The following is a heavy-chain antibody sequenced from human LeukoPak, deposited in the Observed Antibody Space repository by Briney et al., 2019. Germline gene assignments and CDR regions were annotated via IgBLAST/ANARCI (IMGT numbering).Heavy chain of an antibody. CDR1: GDSFFWNSVA. D-gene: IGHD2-15*01. CDR2: TYYSSEWHH. V-gene: IGHV6-1*01. Sequence: SQTLSLNCAVSGDSFFWNSVAWNWIRQSPSRGLEWLGRTYYSSEWHHDYAVSVKSRINITADTFKSQFSLHLNTVTPEDTAVYFCARGRYCGGGTCYHFDSWGQGTLVTVSS. CDR3: ARGRYCGGGTCYHFDS. J-gene: IGHJ4*02.